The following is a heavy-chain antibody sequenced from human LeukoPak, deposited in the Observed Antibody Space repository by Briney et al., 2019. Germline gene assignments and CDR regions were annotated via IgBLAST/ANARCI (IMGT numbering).Heavy chain of an antibody. D-gene: IGHD2-15*01. J-gene: IGHJ3*02. CDR2: INPSGGST. V-gene: IGHV1-46*01. Sequence: ASVKVSCKASGYTFTSYYMHWVRQAPGQGLEWMGIINPSGGSTSYAQKFQGRVTMTRDTSTSTVYMELSSLRSDDTAVYYCASRAAIDDAFDIWGQGTMVTVSS. CDR1: GYTFTSYY. CDR3: ASRAAIDDAFDI.